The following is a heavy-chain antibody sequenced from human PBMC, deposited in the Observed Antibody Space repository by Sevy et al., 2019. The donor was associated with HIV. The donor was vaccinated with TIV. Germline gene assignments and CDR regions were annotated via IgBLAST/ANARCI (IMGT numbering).Heavy chain of an antibody. D-gene: IGHD6-19*01. J-gene: IGHJ3*02. CDR1: GGSFSAYY. V-gene: IGHV4-34*01. CDR2: INRSGST. Sequence: SETLSLTCGVSGGSFSAYYWSWIRQPPGKGLEWIGEINRSGSTNYNPSLKSRVTISVDTSKKQFSLNLSSVTAAETAVYYCARVYSSAPHFDIWGQGTMVTVSS. CDR3: ARVYSSAPHFDI.